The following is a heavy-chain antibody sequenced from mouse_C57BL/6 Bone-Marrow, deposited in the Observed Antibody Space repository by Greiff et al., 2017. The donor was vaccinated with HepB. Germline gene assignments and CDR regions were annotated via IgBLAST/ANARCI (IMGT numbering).Heavy chain of an antibody. Sequence: VQLQQSGAELARPGASVKLSCKASGYTFTSYGISWVKQSTGQGLEWIGEIYPRSGNTYYNEKFKGKATLTADKSSSTAYMELRSLTSEDSAVYFCARYGSRYFDVWGTGTTVTVSS. J-gene: IGHJ1*03. CDR2: IYPRSGNT. D-gene: IGHD1-1*01. CDR3: ARYGSRYFDV. CDR1: GYTFTSYG. V-gene: IGHV1-81*01.